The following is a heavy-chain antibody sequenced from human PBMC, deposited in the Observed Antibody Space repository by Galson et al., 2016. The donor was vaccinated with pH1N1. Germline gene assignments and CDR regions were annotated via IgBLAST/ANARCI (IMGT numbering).Heavy chain of an antibody. CDR3: ATGALNMTSILDIYYFDY. CDR2: LRYNGDT. J-gene: IGHJ4*01. CDR1: GGSISSYH. D-gene: IGHD2-2*03. Sequence: SETLSLTCIVSGGSISSYHWNWIRQPPGKGLQWIGHLRYNGDTNNNPSLRGRLSMSVDPSNNQVSLTLRSVTAADTAVYYGATGALNMTSILDIYYFDYWGQGTLVTVSS. V-gene: IGHV4-59*01.